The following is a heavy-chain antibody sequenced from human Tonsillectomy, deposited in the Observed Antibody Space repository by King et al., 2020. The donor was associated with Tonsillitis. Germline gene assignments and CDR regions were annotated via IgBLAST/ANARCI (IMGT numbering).Heavy chain of an antibody. D-gene: IGHD4-17*01. CDR3: ARSAGYGDYGFDY. CDR1: GFTFKSYG. J-gene: IGHJ4*02. CDR2: ISYDGYNT. Sequence: VQLVESGGGVVQPGRSLRLSCAASGFTFKSYGMHWVRQPPGKGLEWVAVISYDGYNTYSADSVKGRFTISRDNSKNTLYLQMNSLRAEDTAVYFCARSAGYGDYGFDYWGQGTLVTVSS. V-gene: IGHV3-33*05.